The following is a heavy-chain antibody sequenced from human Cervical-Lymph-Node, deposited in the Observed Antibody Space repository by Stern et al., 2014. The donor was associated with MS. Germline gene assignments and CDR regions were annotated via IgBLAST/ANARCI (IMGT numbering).Heavy chain of an antibody. CDR3: ARGVTAVTNYVPNWCFDL. Sequence: QLQESGPGLVKPSETLSLTCTVSGGSITNRDYWGWIRQSPGKGLEWIGSVYYSGITYYRPSLKSRATISIDTSKNHFSLKLNSVTATDTAVYFCARGVTAVTNYVPNWCFDLWGRGTLVTISS. CDR1: GGSITNRDY. J-gene: IGHJ2*01. V-gene: IGHV4-39*02. D-gene: IGHD4-11*01. CDR2: VYYSGIT.